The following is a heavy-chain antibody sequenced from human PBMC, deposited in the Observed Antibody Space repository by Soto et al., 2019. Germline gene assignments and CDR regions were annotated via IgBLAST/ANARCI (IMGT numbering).Heavy chain of an antibody. CDR2: IYYSGST. J-gene: IGHJ4*02. Sequence: PSETLSLTCTVSGGSISSSSYYWGWIRQPPGKGLEWIGSIYYSGSTYYNPSLKSRVTISVDTSKNQFSLKLSSVTAADTSVYYCARQPSGYGNWNYFDYWGQGTLVTVSS. V-gene: IGHV4-39*01. CDR1: GGSISSSSYY. CDR3: ARQPSGYGNWNYFDY. D-gene: IGHD5-12*01.